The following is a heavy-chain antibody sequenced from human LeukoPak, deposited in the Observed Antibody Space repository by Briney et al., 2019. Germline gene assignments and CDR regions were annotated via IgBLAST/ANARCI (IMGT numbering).Heavy chain of an antibody. CDR3: IRGVVPAAKSDY. Sequence: GGSLRLSCAASGFTFSNAWMSWVRQAPGKGLEWVGRIKSKTDGGITDYAAPVKGRFTISRDDSKNTLYLQMNSLKTEDTAVYYCIRGVVPAAKSDYWGQGTLVTVSS. J-gene: IGHJ4*02. CDR1: GFTFSNAW. D-gene: IGHD2-2*01. V-gene: IGHV3-15*01. CDR2: IKSKTDGGIT.